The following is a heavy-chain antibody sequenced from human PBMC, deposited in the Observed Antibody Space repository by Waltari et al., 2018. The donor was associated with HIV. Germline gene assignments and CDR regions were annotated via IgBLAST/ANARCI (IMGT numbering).Heavy chain of an antibody. V-gene: IGHV3-9*01. Sequence: EAQLVESGGGSVQPGRSLRLSCAASGFKFGNYAMNWVRQAPGKALEGVSGISWNSGNIEYADSVMGRFTISRDNGKNSLYLQMNSLRSEDTGLYYCAKDMGIFYAYGMDVWGQGTAVTVSS. CDR1: GFKFGNYA. D-gene: IGHD2-8*01. CDR2: ISWNSGNI. CDR3: AKDMGIFYAYGMDV. J-gene: IGHJ6*02.